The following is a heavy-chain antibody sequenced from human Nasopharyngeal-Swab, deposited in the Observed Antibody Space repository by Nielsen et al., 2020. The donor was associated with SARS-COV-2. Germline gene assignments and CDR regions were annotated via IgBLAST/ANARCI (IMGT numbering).Heavy chain of an antibody. V-gene: IGHV4-39*02. CDR1: GGSISSSSYY. J-gene: IGHJ5*02. CDR2: IYYSGST. CDR3: AREGDSSGQGGFDP. D-gene: IGHD3-22*01. Sequence: ESLKISCTASGGSISSSSYYWGWIRQPPGKGLEWIGSIYYSGSTYYNPSLKSRVTISVDTSKNQFSLKLSSVTAADTAVYYCAREGDSSGQGGFDPWGQGTLVTVSS.